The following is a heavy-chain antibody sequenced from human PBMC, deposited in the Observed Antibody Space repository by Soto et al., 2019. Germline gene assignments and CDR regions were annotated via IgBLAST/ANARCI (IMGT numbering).Heavy chain of an antibody. Sequence: SETLSLTCTVSGGSIGSYYWSWIRQPPGKGLEWIGYIYYSGSTNYNPSLKSRVTISVDTSKNQFSLKLSSVTAADTAVYYCARVGVGYGFDYWGQGTLVTVSS. CDR1: GGSIGSYY. D-gene: IGHD3-10*01. V-gene: IGHV4-59*01. J-gene: IGHJ4*02. CDR2: IYYSGST. CDR3: ARVGVGYGFDY.